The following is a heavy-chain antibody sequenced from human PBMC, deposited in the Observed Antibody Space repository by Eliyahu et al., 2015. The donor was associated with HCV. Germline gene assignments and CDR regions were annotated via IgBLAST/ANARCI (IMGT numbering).Heavy chain of an antibody. CDR3: ARNSIDSSSWYRTTSWFDP. CDR2: IYYSWGT. Sequence: QVQLQESGPGLVKPSEILSLTCTXSGGSISSYXWSWXRQPPGKGLEWIGYIYYSWGTNYNPSLKSRVTISVDTSKNQFSLKLSSVTAADTAVYYCARNSIDSSSWYRTTSWFDPWGQGTLVTVSS. D-gene: IGHD6-13*01. V-gene: IGHV4-59*01. J-gene: IGHJ5*02. CDR1: GGSISSYX.